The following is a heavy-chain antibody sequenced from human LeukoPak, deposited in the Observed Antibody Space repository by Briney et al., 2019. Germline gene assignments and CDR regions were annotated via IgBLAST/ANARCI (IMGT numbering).Heavy chain of an antibody. Sequence: GGSLRLSCATSGFTFSSYAMSWVRQAPGKGLEWVSAISGSGGSTYYADSVKGRFTISRDNSKNTLYLQMNSLRADDTTVYYCAKDRGVTSGDFDSWGQGTLVTVSS. CDR3: AKDRGVTSGDFDS. D-gene: IGHD2-21*02. J-gene: IGHJ4*02. CDR1: GFTFSSYA. CDR2: ISGSGGST. V-gene: IGHV3-23*01.